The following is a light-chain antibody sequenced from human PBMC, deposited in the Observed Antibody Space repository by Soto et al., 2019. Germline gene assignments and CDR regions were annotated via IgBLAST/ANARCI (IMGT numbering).Light chain of an antibody. CDR1: QSFSSTY. J-gene: IGKJ1*01. V-gene: IGKV3-20*01. CDR2: DAS. CDR3: QQYGSSPYWT. Sequence: EIGLTQSPDTLSLSPGERATLSCRASQSFSSTYLAWYQQKPGQTPRLLIYDASSRATGIPDRFSGSGSGTDFTLTISKLEPEDFAVYYCQQYGSSPYWTFGQGTKVDI.